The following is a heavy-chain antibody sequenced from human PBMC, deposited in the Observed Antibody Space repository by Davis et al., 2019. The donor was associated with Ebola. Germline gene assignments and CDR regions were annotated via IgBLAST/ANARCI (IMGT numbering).Heavy chain of an antibody. Sequence: SQTLSLTCAVYGGSFSGYYWSWIRQPPGKGLEWIGEINHSGSTNYNPSLKSRVTISVDTSKNQFSLKLSSVTAADTAVYYCARVGSYYSSFGYWGRGTLVTVSS. J-gene: IGHJ4*02. V-gene: IGHV4-34*01. CDR1: GGSFSGYY. D-gene: IGHD1-26*01. CDR3: ARVGSYYSSFGY. CDR2: INHSGST.